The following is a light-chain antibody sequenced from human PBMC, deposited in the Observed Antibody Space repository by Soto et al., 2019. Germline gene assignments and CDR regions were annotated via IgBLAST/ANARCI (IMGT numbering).Light chain of an antibody. J-gene: IGKJ1*01. V-gene: IGKV3D-20*01. CDR2: DAT. CDR3: QQYGSTPST. CDR1: QRVSNNF. Sequence: VVLTQFPGTLSLSPGETATLSCAASQRVSNNFLGWYQQKPSLPPRLLIYDATSRANGIPERFGGRGSGTHFTFTIPRREPEDLALYYCQQYGSTPSTFCRGTKV.